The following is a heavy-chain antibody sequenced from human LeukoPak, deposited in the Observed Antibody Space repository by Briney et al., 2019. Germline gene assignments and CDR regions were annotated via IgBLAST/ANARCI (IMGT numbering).Heavy chain of an antibody. V-gene: IGHV4-4*02. CDR1: GGSISSSNW. CDR3: ARENEGYCSGGSCYSSYFDY. D-gene: IGHD2-15*01. CDR2: IYHSGST. Sequence: PSGTLSLTCAVSGGSISSSNWWSWVRQPPGKGLEWIGEIYHSGSTNYNPSLKSRVTISVDKSKNQFSLKLSSVTAADTAVYYCARENEGYCSGGSCYSSYFDYWGQGTLVTVSS. J-gene: IGHJ4*02.